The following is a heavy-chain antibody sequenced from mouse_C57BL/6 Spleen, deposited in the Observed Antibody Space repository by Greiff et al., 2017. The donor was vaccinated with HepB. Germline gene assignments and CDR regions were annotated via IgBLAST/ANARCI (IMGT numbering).Heavy chain of an antibody. CDR1: GYTFTSYW. CDR2: IDPNSGGT. J-gene: IGHJ4*01. CDR3: ARGSTTTVVANYAMDY. D-gene: IGHD1-1*01. V-gene: IGHV1-72*01. Sequence: QVQLQQPGAELVKPGASVKLSCKASGYTFTSYWMHWVKQRPGRGLEWIGRIDPNSGGTKYNEKFKGKATLTVDKPSSTAYMQLSSLTSEDSAVYYCARGSTTTVVANYAMDYWGQGTSVTVSA.